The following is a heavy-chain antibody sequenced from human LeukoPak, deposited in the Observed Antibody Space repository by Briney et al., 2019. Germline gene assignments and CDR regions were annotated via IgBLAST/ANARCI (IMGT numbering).Heavy chain of an antibody. V-gene: IGHV3-7*01. D-gene: IGHD3-10*01. CDR1: GFTFSSYW. CDR2: IKQDGSEK. Sequence: GGSLRLSCAVSGFTFSSYWMSWVRQAPGKGLEWVANIKQDGSEKYYVDSVKGRFTISRDNAKNSLYLQMNSLRAEDTAVYYCARDGGVFDYWGQGTLVTVSS. J-gene: IGHJ4*02. CDR3: ARDGGVFDY.